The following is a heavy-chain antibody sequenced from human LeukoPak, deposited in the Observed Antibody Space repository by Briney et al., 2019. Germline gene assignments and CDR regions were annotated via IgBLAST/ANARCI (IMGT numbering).Heavy chain of an antibody. CDR1: GYSISSGYY. V-gene: IGHV4-38-2*02. J-gene: IGHJ5*02. CDR2: IYHSGST. CDR3: ARDSSGYYNWFDP. D-gene: IGHD3-22*01. Sequence: SETLSPTCTVSGYSISSGYYWGWIRQPPGKGLEWIGSIYHSGSTYYNPSLRSRVTISVDTSKNQFSLKLSSVTAADTAVYYCARDSSGYYNWFDPWGQGTLVTVSS.